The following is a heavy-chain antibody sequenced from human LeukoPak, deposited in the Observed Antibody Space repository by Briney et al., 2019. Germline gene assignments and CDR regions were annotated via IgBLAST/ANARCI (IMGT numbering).Heavy chain of an antibody. V-gene: IGHV3-23*01. CDR3: AKLASGGYCSGGSCYRFYYYGMDV. J-gene: IGHJ6*02. CDR2: ISGSGGST. CDR1: GFTFSSYA. Sequence: GSLRLSCAASGFTFSSYAMSWVRQAPGKGLEWVSAISGSGGSTYYADSVKGRFTISRDNSKNTLYLQMNSLRAVDTAVYYCAKLASGGYCSGGSCYRFYYYGMDVWGQGTTVTVSS. D-gene: IGHD2-15*01.